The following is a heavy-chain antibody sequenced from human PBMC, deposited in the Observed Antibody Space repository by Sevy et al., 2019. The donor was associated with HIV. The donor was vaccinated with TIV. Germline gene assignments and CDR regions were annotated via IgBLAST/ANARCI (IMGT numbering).Heavy chain of an antibody. CDR1: GFTFSSYA. CDR2: ISGSGGST. J-gene: IGHJ4*02. Sequence: GGSLRLSCAASGFTFSSYAMSWVRQAPGKGLEWVSAISGSGGSTYYADSVKGRFTISRDNSKNTLYLQMNSLRAEDTAVYYCTKATGIAVAGPHPFDYWGQGTLVTVSS. D-gene: IGHD6-19*01. CDR3: TKATGIAVAGPHPFDY. V-gene: IGHV3-23*01.